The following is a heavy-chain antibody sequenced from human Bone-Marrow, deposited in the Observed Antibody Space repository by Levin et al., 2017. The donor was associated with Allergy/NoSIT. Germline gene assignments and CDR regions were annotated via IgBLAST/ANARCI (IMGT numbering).Heavy chain of an antibody. D-gene: IGHD3-10*01. CDR2: IYYSGST. V-gene: IGHV4-59*01. J-gene: IGHJ6*02. CDR3: ARDVGGYSIYYYGMDV. Sequence: SETLSLTCTVSGGSISSYYWSWIRQPPGKGLEWIGYIYYSGSTNYNPSLKSRVTISVDTSKNQFSLKLSSVTAADTAVYYCARDVGGYSIYYYGMDVWGQGTTVTVSS. CDR1: GGSISSYY.